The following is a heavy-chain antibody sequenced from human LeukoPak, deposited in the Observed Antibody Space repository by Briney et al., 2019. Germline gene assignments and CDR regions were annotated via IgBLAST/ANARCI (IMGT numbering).Heavy chain of an antibody. CDR3: ARDSATGNFDS. D-gene: IGHD3-10*01. V-gene: IGHV3-74*01. CDR1: GFTFSSYW. Sequence: SGGSLRLSCAASGFTFSSYWMHWVRQAPGKGLVWVSRISSDGSSTTYADSVRGRFSISRDNAKNTLYLQMNSLRAEDTAMYYCARDSATGNFDSWGQGTLVTVSS. CDR2: ISSDGSST. J-gene: IGHJ4*02.